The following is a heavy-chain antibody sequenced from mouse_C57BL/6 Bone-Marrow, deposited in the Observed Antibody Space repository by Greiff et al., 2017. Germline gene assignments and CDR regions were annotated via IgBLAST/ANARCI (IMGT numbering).Heavy chain of an antibody. CDR3: ARFPYCYGSSPGYFDV. Sequence: VQLQQSGAELVRPGTSVKVSCKASGYAFTNYLIEWVKQRPGPGLEWIGVINPGSGGTNYNEKFKGKATLTADKSSSTAYMQLSSLTSEDSAVYFWARFPYCYGSSPGYFDVWGTGTTVTVSS. D-gene: IGHD1-1*01. CDR1: GYAFTNYL. J-gene: IGHJ1*03. CDR2: INPGSGGT. V-gene: IGHV1-54*01.